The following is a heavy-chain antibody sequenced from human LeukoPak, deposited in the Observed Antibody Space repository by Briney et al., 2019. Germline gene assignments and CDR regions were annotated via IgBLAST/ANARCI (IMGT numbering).Heavy chain of an antibody. J-gene: IGHJ4*02. CDR3: ARLEKQQRGFYFDY. V-gene: IGHV3-53*01. D-gene: IGHD6-13*01. Sequence: GGSLRLSCAASGFTVSSDYVSWVRQAPGKGLEWVSVIYADGSTYYADSVKGRFTISRDNSKNTVYLQVNTLRAEDTALYYCARLEKQQRGFYFDYWGQGTLVTVSS. CDR1: GFTVSSDY. CDR2: IYADGST.